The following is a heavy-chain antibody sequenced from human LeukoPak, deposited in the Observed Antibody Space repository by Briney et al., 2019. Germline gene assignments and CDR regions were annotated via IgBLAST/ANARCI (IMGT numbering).Heavy chain of an antibody. J-gene: IGHJ4*02. CDR3: AREQTGDQNFDY. D-gene: IGHD7-27*01. Sequence: SQTLSLTCAISGDSVSSNTAAWNRIRQSPSRGLEWLGRTYYRSKWYNNYAVSVKSRISINPDTSKNQFSLQLKSVTPEDTAVYYCAREQTGDQNFDYWGQGTLVTVSS. V-gene: IGHV6-1*01. CDR1: GDSVSSNTAA. CDR2: TYYRSKWYN.